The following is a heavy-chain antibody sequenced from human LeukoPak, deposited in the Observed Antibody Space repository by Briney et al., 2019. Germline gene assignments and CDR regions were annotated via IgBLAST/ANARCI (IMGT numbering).Heavy chain of an antibody. D-gene: IGHD5-12*01. CDR3: ARAPVATPSEFDY. CDR2: ISYSGNT. Sequence: SETLSLTCTVSGDSISSGGYYWSWIRQHPGKGLEWVGYISYSGNTYYNPSLKSRAAISVDTPKNQFSLKLSSTTAADTAVYYCARAPVATPSEFDYWGQGTLVTVSS. V-gene: IGHV4-31*03. CDR1: GDSISSGGYY. J-gene: IGHJ4*02.